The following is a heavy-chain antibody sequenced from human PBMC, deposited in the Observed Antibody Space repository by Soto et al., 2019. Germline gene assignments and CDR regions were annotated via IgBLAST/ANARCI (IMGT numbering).Heavy chain of an antibody. D-gene: IGHD2-15*01. Sequence: GASVKVSCKASGYTFTGYYMHWVRQAPGQGLEWMGWINPNIGAANYAQKFQGRVTMTTDESMSTAYMELSSLRSEDTAVYYCAREYCSGGSCYSGAFDIWGQGTMVTVSS. J-gene: IGHJ3*02. CDR2: INPNIGAA. CDR3: AREYCSGGSCYSGAFDI. CDR1: GYTFTGYY. V-gene: IGHV1-2*02.